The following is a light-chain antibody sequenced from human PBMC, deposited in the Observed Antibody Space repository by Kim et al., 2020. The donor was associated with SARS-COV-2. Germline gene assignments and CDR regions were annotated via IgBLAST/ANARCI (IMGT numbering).Light chain of an antibody. V-gene: IGKV3-20*01. CDR1: QSVSSNY. CDR2: GAS. Sequence: SRGERAALACRASQSVSSNYLAWYQQKPGQAPKLLIKGASSRATGIPDRFSGSGSGTDFTLTISRLEPEDFAVYYCQQYGESPLTFGGGTKVDIK. CDR3: QQYGESPLT. J-gene: IGKJ4*01.